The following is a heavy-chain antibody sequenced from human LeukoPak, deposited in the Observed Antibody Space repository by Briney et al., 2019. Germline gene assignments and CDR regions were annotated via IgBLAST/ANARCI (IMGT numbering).Heavy chain of an antibody. D-gene: IGHD4-17*01. CDR2: IDTAGDT. V-gene: IGHV3-13*04. J-gene: IGHJ4*02. CDR3: ARERRHYGDYSSFDY. Sequence: GGSLRLSCAASGFTLSNYDMHWVRQATGKGLEWVSGIDTAGDTDYPGSVKGRFTISRDNAKNVVYLQMNSLRDGDTAVYYCARERRHYGDYSSFDYWGQGALVTVSS. CDR1: GFTLSNYD.